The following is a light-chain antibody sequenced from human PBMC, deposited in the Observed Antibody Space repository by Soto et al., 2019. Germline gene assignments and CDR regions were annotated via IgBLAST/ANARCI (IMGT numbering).Light chain of an antibody. J-gene: IGKJ1*01. CDR2: GAS. V-gene: IGKV3-15*01. Sequence: EIVMTQSPATLSVSPGERATLSCRASQTVSGNLAWYQQKPGQAPRLLIYGASTRATGIPARFSGSGSGTEFTLTISSLQSEDFAVYYCQQYNTWPPWTFGRGTKVEIK. CDR1: QTVSGN. CDR3: QQYNTWPPWT.